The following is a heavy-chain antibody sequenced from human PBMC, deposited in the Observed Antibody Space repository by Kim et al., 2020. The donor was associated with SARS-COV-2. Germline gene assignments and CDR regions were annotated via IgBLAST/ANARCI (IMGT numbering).Heavy chain of an antibody. CDR3: AGALFWELLYPPQHYYYYGMDV. J-gene: IGHJ6*02. V-gene: IGHV4-59*13. D-gene: IGHD3-10*02. CDR2: IHYSGST. Sequence: SQTLSLTCTVSGGSISSYYWSWIRQPPGKGLEWIGYIHYSGSTNYNPSLKSRVTISVDTSKNQFSLKLSSVTAADTAVYYCAGALFWELLYPPQHYYYYGMDVWGQGTTVTVSS. CDR1: GGSISSYY.